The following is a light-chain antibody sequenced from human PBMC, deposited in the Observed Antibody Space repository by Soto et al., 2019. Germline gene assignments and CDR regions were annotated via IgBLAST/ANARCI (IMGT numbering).Light chain of an antibody. Sequence: DIQMTQSPSTLSASVGDRVTITCLASQSISSWLAWYQQKPGKAPKLLIYDASSLESGVPSRFSGSGSGTEFTLTISSLQPVDFATYYCQQYNSYSTFGQGT. V-gene: IGKV1-5*01. CDR3: QQYNSYST. CDR2: DAS. J-gene: IGKJ1*01. CDR1: QSISSW.